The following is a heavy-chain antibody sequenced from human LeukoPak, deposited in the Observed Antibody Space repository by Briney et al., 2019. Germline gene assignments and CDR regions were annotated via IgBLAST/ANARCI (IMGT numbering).Heavy chain of an antibody. CDR2: IKQDGSEK. Sequence: GGSLRLSCAASGFTSSNYWMSWVRQAPRKGLEWVANIKQDGSEKYYVDSVKGRFTISRDNAKNSLYLQMNSLRAEDTAMYYCARDRGSSGWYEFDYWGQGTLVTVSS. V-gene: IGHV3-7*01. CDR3: ARDRGSSGWYEFDY. J-gene: IGHJ4*02. CDR1: GFTSSNYW. D-gene: IGHD6-19*01.